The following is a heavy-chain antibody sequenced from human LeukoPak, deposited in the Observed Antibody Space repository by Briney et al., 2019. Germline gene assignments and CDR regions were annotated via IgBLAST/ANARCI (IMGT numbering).Heavy chain of an antibody. CDR3: ARDSRNALGNSNFDY. CDR2: IYYSGST. Sequence: PSQTLSLTCTVSGGSISSGGYYRSWIRQHPGKGLEWIGYIYYSGSTYYNPSLKSRVTISVDTSKNQFSLKLSSVTAADTAVYYCARDSRNALGNSNFDYWGQGTLVTVSS. V-gene: IGHV4-31*03. D-gene: IGHD4-23*01. CDR1: GGSISSGGYY. J-gene: IGHJ4*02.